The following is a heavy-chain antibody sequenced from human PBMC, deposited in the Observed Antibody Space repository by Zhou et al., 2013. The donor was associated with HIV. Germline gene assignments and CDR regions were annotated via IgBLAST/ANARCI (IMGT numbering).Heavy chain of an antibody. CDR2: IIPILGIA. CDR1: GGTFSSYA. Sequence: QVQLVQSGAEVKKPGSSVKVSCKASGGTFSSYAISWVRQAPGQGLEWMGRIIPILGIANYAQKFQGRVTITADKSTSTAYMELSSLRSEDTAVYYCARERDSRNGSSWYNYYYYMDVWGKGDHGHRLL. V-gene: IGHV1-69*04. D-gene: IGHD6-13*01. CDR3: ARERDSRNGSSWYNYYYYMDV. J-gene: IGHJ6*03.